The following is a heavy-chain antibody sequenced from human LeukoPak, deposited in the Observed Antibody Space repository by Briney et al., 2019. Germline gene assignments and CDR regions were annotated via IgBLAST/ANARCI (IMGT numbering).Heavy chain of an antibody. J-gene: IGHJ4*02. D-gene: IGHD3-3*01. V-gene: IGHV3-23*01. CDR3: AKSYDFWSGYYMGVIDY. Sequence: GGSLRLSCAASGFTFSSYAMGWVRQAPGKGLEWVSAISGSGGNTYYADSVKGRFTISRDNSKNTLYLQMNSLRAEDTAVYYCAKSYDFWSGYYMGVIDYWGQGTLVTVSS. CDR2: ISGSGGNT. CDR1: GFTFSSYA.